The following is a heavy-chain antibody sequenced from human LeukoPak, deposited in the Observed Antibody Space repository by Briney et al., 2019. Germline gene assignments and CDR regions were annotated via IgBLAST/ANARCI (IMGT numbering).Heavy chain of an antibody. CDR1: GFTFSSYS. CDR2: ISYDGSNK. J-gene: IGHJ4*02. Sequence: PGGSLRLSCAASGFTFSSYSMNWVRQAPGKGLEWVAVISYDGSNKYYADSVKGRFTISRDNSKNTLYLQMNSLRAEDTAVYYCARDQAAGTHFDYWGQGTLVTVSS. CDR3: ARDQAAGTHFDY. D-gene: IGHD6-13*01. V-gene: IGHV3-30*03.